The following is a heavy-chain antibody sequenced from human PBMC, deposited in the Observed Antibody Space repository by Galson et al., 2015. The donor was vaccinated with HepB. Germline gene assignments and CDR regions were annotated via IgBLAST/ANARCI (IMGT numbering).Heavy chain of an antibody. CDR3: ARDDDYGGNSGPLDL. Sequence: SVKVSCKASGYTFTSYGISWVRQAPGQGLEWMGWISAYNGNTNYAQKLQGRVTMTTDTSTSTAYMELRSLRSDDTAVYYCARDDDYGGNSGPLDLWGQGTLVTVSS. CDR1: GYTFTSYG. CDR2: ISAYNGNT. D-gene: IGHD4-23*01. J-gene: IGHJ4*02. V-gene: IGHV1-18*01.